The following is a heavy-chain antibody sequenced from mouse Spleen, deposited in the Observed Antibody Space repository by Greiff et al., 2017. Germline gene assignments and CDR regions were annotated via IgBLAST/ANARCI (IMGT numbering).Heavy chain of an antibody. CDR3: ARSIYDGLLGDY. D-gene: IGHD2-3*01. CDR1: GYSFTSYW. V-gene: IGHV1S126*01. Sequence: VQLQQSGPQLVRPGASVKISCKASGYSFTSYWMHWVKQRPGQGLEWIGMIDPSDSETRLNQKFKDKATLTVDKSSSTAYMQLSSPTSEDSAVYYCARSIYDGLLGDYWGQGTTLTVSS. J-gene: IGHJ2*01. CDR2: IDPSDSET.